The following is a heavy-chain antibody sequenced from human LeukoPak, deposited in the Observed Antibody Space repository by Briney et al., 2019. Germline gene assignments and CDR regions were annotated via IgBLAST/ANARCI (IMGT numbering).Heavy chain of an antibody. D-gene: IGHD3-22*01. CDR1: EYTFSSPE. V-gene: IGHV1-8*03. Sequence: GASVKVSCKAPEYTFSSPEFNWVRQATGQGLEWMAWMNPNSGNSGYAQKFQGRVTITWETSESTAYMELSSLKSDDSAVYYCAGASGRLYDPDAFDLWGQGTMVTVSS. CDR2: MNPNSGNS. J-gene: IGHJ3*01. CDR3: AGASGRLYDPDAFDL.